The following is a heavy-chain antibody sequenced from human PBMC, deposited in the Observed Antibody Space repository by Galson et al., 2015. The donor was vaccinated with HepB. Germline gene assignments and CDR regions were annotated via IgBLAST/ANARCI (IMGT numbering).Heavy chain of an antibody. D-gene: IGHD5-18*01. CDR1: GYTFTSYG. CDR3: AVDTAMGYAFDI. Sequence: SVKVSCKASGYTFTSYGISWVRQAPGQGLEWMGWISAYNGNTNYAQKLQGRVTMTTDTSTSTAYMELRSLRSDDTAVYYCAVDTAMGYAFDIWGQGTMVTVSS. CDR2: ISAYNGNT. V-gene: IGHV1-18*04. J-gene: IGHJ3*02.